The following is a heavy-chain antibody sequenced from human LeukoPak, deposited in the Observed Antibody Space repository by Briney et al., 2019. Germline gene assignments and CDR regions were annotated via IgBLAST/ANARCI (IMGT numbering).Heavy chain of an antibody. J-gene: IGHJ4*02. CDR2: IYTSGST. D-gene: IGHD1-1*01. V-gene: IGHV4-4*07. CDR1: GGSISSYC. CDR3: ARGTIVFATGTTRIFDY. Sequence: PSETLSLTCTVSGGSISSYCWSWIRQPAGKGLEWIGRIYTSGSTHYNPSLKTRVTISLDTSENQFSLKLSSVTAADTAVYYCARGTIVFATGTTRIFDYWGQGTLVTVSS.